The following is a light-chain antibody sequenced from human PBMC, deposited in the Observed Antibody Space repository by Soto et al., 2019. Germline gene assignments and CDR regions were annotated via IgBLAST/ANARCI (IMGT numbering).Light chain of an antibody. CDR1: ERITTY. CDR3: QQYKGYSWT. Sequence: EIVLTQSPATLSLSPGERATLSCRASERITTYLAWYQQRPGQPPRLLIYDASNRATGIPARFSGSGSGTDFTLTISSLQPDDFATYYCQQYKGYSWTFGQGTKV. CDR2: DAS. J-gene: IGKJ1*01. V-gene: IGKV3-11*01.